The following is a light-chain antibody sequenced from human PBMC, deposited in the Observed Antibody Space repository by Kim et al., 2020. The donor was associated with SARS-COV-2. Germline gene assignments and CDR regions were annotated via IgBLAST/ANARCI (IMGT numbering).Light chain of an antibody. CDR3: QQSFSAPAT. CDR1: QSISTY. J-gene: IGKJ1*01. V-gene: IGKV1-39*01. CDR2: TAS. Sequence: ASVGDRVTITCRASQSISTYLNWHQQKPGKAPKRLIHTASSLQSGVPSRFSGSGSGTDFTLTISSLQPEDFATYYCQQSFSAPATFGQGTKVDIK.